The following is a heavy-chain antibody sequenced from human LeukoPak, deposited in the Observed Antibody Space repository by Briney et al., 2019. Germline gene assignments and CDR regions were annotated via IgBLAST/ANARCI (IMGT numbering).Heavy chain of an antibody. V-gene: IGHV1-2*06. CDR3: ARGVNYGSSSWSYYYYYMDV. Sequence: ASVKVSCKASGYTFTGYYMHWVRQAPGQGLEWMGRINPNSGGTNYAQKLQGRVTMTRDTSISTAYMELSRLRSDDTAVYYCARGVNYGSSSWSYYYYYMDVWGKGTTVTVSS. D-gene: IGHD6-13*01. CDR2: INPNSGGT. J-gene: IGHJ6*03. CDR1: GYTFTGYY.